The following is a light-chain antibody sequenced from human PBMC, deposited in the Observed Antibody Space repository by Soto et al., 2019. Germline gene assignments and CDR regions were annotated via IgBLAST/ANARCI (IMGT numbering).Light chain of an antibody. V-gene: IGKV1-39*01. CDR2: AAS. Sequence: DIQMTQSPSSLSASVGDRVTITCRASQSISSNLNWYQQKAGKAPKLLIYAASSFQSGVPSRFSGSGSGTDFSLTISSLQPEDFAIYFCLQSHSTPYTFGQGTKLEIK. J-gene: IGKJ2*01. CDR3: LQSHSTPYT. CDR1: QSISSN.